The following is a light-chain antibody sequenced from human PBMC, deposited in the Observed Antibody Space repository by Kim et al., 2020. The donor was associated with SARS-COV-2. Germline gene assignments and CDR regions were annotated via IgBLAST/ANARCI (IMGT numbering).Light chain of an antibody. V-gene: IGKV3-20*01. Sequence: PGERATRSCRASQSVRGSYLAWYQQQKPGQAPRLLIYGASRRATGIPDRFSGSGSGTDFTLTISRLEPEDFAVYYCQQYGNAPDTFGQGTRLEIK. J-gene: IGKJ5*01. CDR2: GAS. CDR1: QSVRGSY. CDR3: QQYGNAPDT.